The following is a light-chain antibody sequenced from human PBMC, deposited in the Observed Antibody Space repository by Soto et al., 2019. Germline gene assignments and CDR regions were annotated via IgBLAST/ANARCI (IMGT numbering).Light chain of an antibody. CDR2: EVT. CDR1: SSDVGIYNY. V-gene: IGLV2-14*01. CDR3: SSYTTSSTRV. Sequence: HSVLTQPASXSGSPGQSIAISCTGSSSDVGIYNYVSWYQQHPGKVPKLIIYEVTNRPSGVSNRFSGSKSGNTASLTISGLQAEDEADYYCSSYTTSSTRVFGTGTKVTVL. J-gene: IGLJ1*01.